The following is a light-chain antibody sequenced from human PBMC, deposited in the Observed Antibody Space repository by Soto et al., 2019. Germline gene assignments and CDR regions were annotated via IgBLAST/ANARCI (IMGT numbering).Light chain of an antibody. V-gene: IGLV2-14*01. Sequence: QSVLTQPAAGSGSPGQSITISCTGTNGDVGDYNYVSWYQRHPGKAPKVMIYEVSNRPSGVSNRFSGSKSGNTASLTISGLQAEDEADYYCSSYTSSATFVFGTGTKVTVL. J-gene: IGLJ1*01. CDR2: EVS. CDR1: NGDVGDYNY. CDR3: SSYTSSATFV.